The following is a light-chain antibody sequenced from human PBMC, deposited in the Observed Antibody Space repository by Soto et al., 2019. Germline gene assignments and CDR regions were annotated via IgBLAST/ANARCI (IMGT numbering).Light chain of an antibody. V-gene: IGKV1-5*01. CDR1: QSINSW. CDR2: DAS. CDR3: QQYDGH. Sequence: DIQMTQSPSTLSASVGDGVTITCRASQSINSWLAWYQQKPGKAPKLLIYDASSLESGVPSRFSGIGSGTEFILTISSLQPDDFATYYCQQYDGHFGQGTKLEI. J-gene: IGKJ2*01.